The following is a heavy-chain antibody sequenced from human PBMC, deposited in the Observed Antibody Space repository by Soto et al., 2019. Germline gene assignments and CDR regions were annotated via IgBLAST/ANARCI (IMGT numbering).Heavy chain of an antibody. V-gene: IGHV3-21*01. J-gene: IGHJ6*02. Sequence: EVQLVESGGGLVKPGGSLRLSCAASGFTFSSYSMNWVRQAPGKGLEWVSSISSSSSDISYADSVKGRFTISRDNANNLLCLLINSLRDDEKAVYYCARFHPVPAAIRDYYGIDVWGQGTTVTVSS. D-gene: IGHD2-2*01. CDR3: ARFHPVPAAIRDYYGIDV. CDR1: GFTFSSYS. CDR2: ISSSSSDI.